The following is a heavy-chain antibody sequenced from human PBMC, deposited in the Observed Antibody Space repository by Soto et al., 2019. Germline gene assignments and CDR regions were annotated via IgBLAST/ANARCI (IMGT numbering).Heavy chain of an antibody. D-gene: IGHD5-12*01. CDR1: GDSFNDYY. CDR3: ARESGGATATLDYYYFYMDV. J-gene: IGHJ6*03. V-gene: IGHV1-2*04. CDR2: INPNSGVT. Sequence: QVQLVQSGAEVRKPGASVTVSCRSSGDSFNDYYIHWVRQAPGQGLEWMGWINPNSGVTKYAQKSQGWVSMTRDTSIRTVYMQLSRLRSVDTAVYYCARESGGATATLDYYYFYMDVWGTGTTVTVSS.